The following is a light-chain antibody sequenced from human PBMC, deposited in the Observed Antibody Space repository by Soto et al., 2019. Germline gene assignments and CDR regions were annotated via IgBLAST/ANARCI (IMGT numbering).Light chain of an antibody. CDR3: QSLGTGIQV. J-gene: IGLJ3*02. CDR2: INYDGTH. V-gene: IGLV4-69*01. Sequence: QTVVTQSPSASASLGASVKLTCTLSSGYSTNAIAWHQQQSDKGPRFLMKINYDGTHSKGDGFFDRFSGDSSGAERHLSISSIQSEDEADYYCQSLGTGIQVFGGGTKLTVL. CDR1: SGYSTNA.